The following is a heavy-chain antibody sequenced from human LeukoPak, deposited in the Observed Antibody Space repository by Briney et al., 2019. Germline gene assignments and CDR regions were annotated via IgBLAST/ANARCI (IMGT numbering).Heavy chain of an antibody. V-gene: IGHV3-23*01. D-gene: IGHD3-22*01. J-gene: IGHJ4*02. Sequence: GGSLRLSCAASGFTFSNYSMNWVRQAPGKGLEWVSCISGSGGTTYYADSVKGRFTISRDNSKNSLSLQVSSLRAEDTAVYYCAKTNGYYSDWGQGTLVTVSS. CDR2: ISGSGGTT. CDR1: GFTFSNYS. CDR3: AKTNGYYSD.